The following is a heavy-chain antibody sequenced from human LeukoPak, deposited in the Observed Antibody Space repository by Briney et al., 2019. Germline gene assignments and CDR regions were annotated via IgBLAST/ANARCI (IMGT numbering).Heavy chain of an antibody. Sequence: SGTLSLTCAVYGGSFSGYYWSWIRQPPGKGLEWIGEINHSGSTNYNPSLKSRVTISVDTSKNQFSLKLSSVTAADTAVYYCARGFTAMVINYYYYYMDVWGKGTTVTVSS. CDR3: ARGFTAMVINYYYYYMDV. J-gene: IGHJ6*03. V-gene: IGHV4-34*01. CDR2: INHSGST. CDR1: GGSFSGYY. D-gene: IGHD5-18*01.